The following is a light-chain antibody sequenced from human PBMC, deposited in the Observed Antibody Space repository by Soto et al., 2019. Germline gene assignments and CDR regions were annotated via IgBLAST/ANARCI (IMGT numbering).Light chain of an antibody. CDR1: QDIAIY. CDR3: QQYNSYSWA. J-gene: IGKJ1*01. CDR2: DAS. V-gene: IGKV1-5*01. Sequence: IRLTDPPSTLSSSEGDRVTITCRASQDIAIYLAWYQQKPGEAPKLLIYDASSLESGVPSRFSGSGSGTEFTLTINSLQPDDFATYYCQQYNSYSWAFGQGTKVDIK.